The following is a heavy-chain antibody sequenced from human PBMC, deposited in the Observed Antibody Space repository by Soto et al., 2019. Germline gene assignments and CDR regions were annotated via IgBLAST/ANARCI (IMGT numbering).Heavy chain of an antibody. V-gene: IGHV1-46*01. CDR3: ARGPLRGFGKLMPNYYDMDV. Sequence: GASVNVSCKASGYTFSSYYLQWVRQAPGQGLEWMGIINPSGDHTSYEEKFHGRITMTSDTSTSTVYMELSSLRSDDTAVYYCARGPLRGFGKLMPNYYDMDVWGQGTTVTVSS. J-gene: IGHJ6*02. CDR2: INPSGDHT. CDR1: GYTFSSYY. D-gene: IGHD3-10*01.